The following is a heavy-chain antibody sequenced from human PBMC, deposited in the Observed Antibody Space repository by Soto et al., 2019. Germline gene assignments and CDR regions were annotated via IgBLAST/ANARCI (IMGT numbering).Heavy chain of an antibody. CDR1: GFTFSNAW. CDR2: MKSKTDGGTT. J-gene: IGHJ3*02. CDR3: TTDSRGSYGDAFDI. V-gene: IGHV3-15*01. D-gene: IGHD1-26*01. Sequence: GGSLRLSCAASGFTFSNAWMSWVRQAPGKGLEWVGRMKSKTDGGTTDYAAPVKGRFAISRDDSKNTLYLQMNSLKTEDAAAYYCTTDSRGSYGDAFDIWGQGTMVTVSS.